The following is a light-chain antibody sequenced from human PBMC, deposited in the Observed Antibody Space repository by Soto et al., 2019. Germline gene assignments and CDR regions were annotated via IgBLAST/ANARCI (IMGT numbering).Light chain of an antibody. CDR1: QDISNY. CDR2: AAS. CDR3: QKSNSAPAI. V-gene: IGKV1-27*01. J-gene: IGKJ3*01. Sequence: DIQMTQSPSSLSASVGDRVTITCRASQDISNYLAWYQQKPGKVPKLLIYAASTLQSGVPSRFSGSASGTDFTLTISSLQPEDVATYYCQKSNSAPAIFGPGTKVDIK.